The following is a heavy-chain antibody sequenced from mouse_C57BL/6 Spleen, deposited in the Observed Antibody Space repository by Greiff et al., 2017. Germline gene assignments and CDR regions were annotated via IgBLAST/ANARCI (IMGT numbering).Heavy chain of an antibody. Sequence: QVQLQQPGAELVRPGTSVKLSCKASGYTFTSYWMHWVKQRPGQGLEWIGVIDPSDSYTNYNQKFKGKATLTVDTSSSTAYMQLSGLTSEDSAVYYCARDGETQGWYVDVWGTGTTVTVSS. CDR2: IDPSDSYT. J-gene: IGHJ1*03. CDR3: ARDGETQGWYVDV. CDR1: GYTFTSYW. V-gene: IGHV1-59*01.